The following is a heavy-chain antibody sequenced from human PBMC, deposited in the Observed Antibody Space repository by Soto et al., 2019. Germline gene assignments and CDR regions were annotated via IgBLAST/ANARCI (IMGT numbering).Heavy chain of an antibody. CDR3: ARYGVVVAAKEGNWFDP. Sequence: QVQLQESGPGLVKPSGTLSLTCAVSSGSLRSSNWWSWVRQPPGKGLEWIGEIYHSGSTNYNPSLKSRVTISVDKSKNQFSLKLSSVTAADTAVYYCARYGVVVAAKEGNWFDPWGHGTLVTVSS. CDR1: SGSLRSSNW. J-gene: IGHJ5*02. D-gene: IGHD2-15*01. V-gene: IGHV4-4*02. CDR2: IYHSGST.